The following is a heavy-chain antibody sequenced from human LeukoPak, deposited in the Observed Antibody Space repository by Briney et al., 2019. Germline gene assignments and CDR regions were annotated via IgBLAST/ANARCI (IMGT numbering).Heavy chain of an antibody. D-gene: IGHD1-14*01. CDR3: AREVWGPEY. Sequence: GGCLRLSCAASGFTFTSYWMSWVRQAPGKGLEWVANIKQDGSEKYYVDSVNGRFTISRDNAKNSLYLQMNSLRVEDTAVYYCAREVWGPEYWGQGTLVTVSP. CDR2: IKQDGSEK. J-gene: IGHJ4*02. V-gene: IGHV3-7*01. CDR1: GFTFTSYW.